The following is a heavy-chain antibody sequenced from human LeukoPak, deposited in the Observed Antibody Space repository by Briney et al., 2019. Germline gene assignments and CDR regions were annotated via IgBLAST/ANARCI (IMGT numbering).Heavy chain of an antibody. V-gene: IGHV3-53*01. Sequence: PGGSLRLSCAAYGFTVSSNYMSWVRQAPGKGLEWVSVIYSGGSTYYADSVKGRFTISRDNSKNTLYLQMNSLRAEDTAVYYCANDYGDYRSGDAFDIWGQGTMVTVSS. J-gene: IGHJ3*02. CDR2: IYSGGST. CDR3: ANDYGDYRSGDAFDI. CDR1: GFTVSSNY. D-gene: IGHD4-17*01.